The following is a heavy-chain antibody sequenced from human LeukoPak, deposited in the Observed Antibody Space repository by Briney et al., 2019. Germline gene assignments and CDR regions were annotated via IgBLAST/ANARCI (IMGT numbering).Heavy chain of an antibody. CDR3: ARRLASSVDY. Sequence: GGSLRLSCAASGFTVSSNYMSWVRQAPGKGLEWVSVIYSGGSTYYADSVKGRFTLSRDNSKNTLYLQMNSLRAEDTAVYYCARRLASSVDYWGQGTLVTVSS. V-gene: IGHV3-53*01. CDR2: IYSGGST. J-gene: IGHJ4*02. CDR1: GFTVSSNY. D-gene: IGHD6-25*01.